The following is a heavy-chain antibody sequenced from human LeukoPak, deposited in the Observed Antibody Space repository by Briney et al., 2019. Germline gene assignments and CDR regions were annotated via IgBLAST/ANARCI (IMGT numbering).Heavy chain of an antibody. CDR3: ARDVGNFNY. CDR1: GFTFSNYW. Sequence: PWGSLRLSCAASGFTFSNYWMHWVRQAPGKGLVWVSRINSDGISTGYADSVKGRFTVSRDNAKKTLYLQMNSLRAEDTAVYYCARDVGNFNYWGQGTLVT. CDR2: INSDGIST. J-gene: IGHJ4*02. V-gene: IGHV3-74*01.